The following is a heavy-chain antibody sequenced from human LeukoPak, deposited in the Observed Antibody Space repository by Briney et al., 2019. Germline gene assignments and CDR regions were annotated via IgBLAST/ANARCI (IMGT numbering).Heavy chain of an antibody. Sequence: GRSLRLSCAASGFTFSSYWMHWVRQGPGKGLVWVSRIYSDGSRTTYADSVKGRFTISGDNAKNTLYLQMNRLRAEDTAVYYCARSGGGGAFDIWGQGTMVTVSS. V-gene: IGHV3-74*01. CDR1: GFTFSSYW. D-gene: IGHD1-26*01. CDR2: IYSDGSRT. CDR3: ARSGGGGAFDI. J-gene: IGHJ3*02.